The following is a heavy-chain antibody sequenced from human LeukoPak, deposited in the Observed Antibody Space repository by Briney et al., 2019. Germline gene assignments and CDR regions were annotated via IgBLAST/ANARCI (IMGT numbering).Heavy chain of an antibody. V-gene: IGHV4-39*01. CDR3: VSPRGFSYGYFDY. CDR1: GGSISSSLHY. Sequence: PSETLSLTCSVSGGSISSSLHYWAWTRQPPGKGLEWLATISESGTTYYNPSLKSRVTISVDTSKNQFSLNLGSVTAADTAVYYCVSPRGFSYGYFDYWGQGTLVTVSS. J-gene: IGHJ4*02. D-gene: IGHD5-18*01. CDR2: ISESGTT.